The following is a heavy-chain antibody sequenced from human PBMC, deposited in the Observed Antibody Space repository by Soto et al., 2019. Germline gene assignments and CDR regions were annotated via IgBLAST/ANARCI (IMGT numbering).Heavy chain of an antibody. CDR3: ARGRYGDY. V-gene: IGHV1-18*01. Sequence: QVHLVQSGAEVKKPGASVKVSCKGSGYGFTTYGITWVRQAPGQGLEWMAWISAHNGNTNYAQKLQGRVTVTRDTSTITAYMELRSLRSDVTAVYYCARGRYGDYWGQGALVTVSS. J-gene: IGHJ4*02. D-gene: IGHD1-1*01. CDR1: GYGFTTYG. CDR2: ISAHNGNT.